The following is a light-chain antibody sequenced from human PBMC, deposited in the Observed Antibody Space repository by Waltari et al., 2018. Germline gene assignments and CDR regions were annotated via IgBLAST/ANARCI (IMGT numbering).Light chain of an antibody. CDR3: QQYNKWPPLT. CDR2: DAS. CDR1: QIVSSN. V-gene: IGKV3-15*01. J-gene: IGKJ4*01. Sequence: EIVMTQSPATLSVSPGERATLSCRASQIVSSNLAWYQQKPGQAPRLLIYDASTRATGIPARFSGSGSGTEFTLTISSLQSEDFAVYYCQQYNKWPPLTFGGGTKVEIK.